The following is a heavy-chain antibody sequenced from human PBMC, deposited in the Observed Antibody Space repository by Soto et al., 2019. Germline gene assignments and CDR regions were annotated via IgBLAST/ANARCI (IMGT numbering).Heavy chain of an antibody. J-gene: IGHJ3*02. Sequence: QMQLVESGGGVVQPWTSLRVSCEVSVFPFSSYGMHWVRQAPGKGLEWVGAMSYEGNRQDYGYPVRGRFSISRDNSKNTLYLQMNSLRGDDTAVYYCARGHAPVIHSSFEIWGEGTVVTVSS. CDR1: VFPFSSYG. V-gene: IGHV3-30*03. CDR3: ARGHAPVIHSSFEI. CDR2: MSYEGNRQ.